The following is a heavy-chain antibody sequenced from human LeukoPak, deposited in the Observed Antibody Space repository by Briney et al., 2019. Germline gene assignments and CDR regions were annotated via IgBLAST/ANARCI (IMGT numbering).Heavy chain of an antibody. CDR2: IIPIFGTA. CDR1: GYTFTSYY. CDR3: ARGGRVIYRSSSLGGYYYMDV. Sequence: GASVKVSCKASGYTFTSYYMHWVRQAPGQGLEWMGGIIPIFGTANYAQKFQGRVTITTDESTSTAYMELSSLRSEDTAVYYCARGGRVIYRSSSLGGYYYMDVWGKGTTVTVSS. J-gene: IGHJ6*03. D-gene: IGHD6-6*01. V-gene: IGHV1-69*05.